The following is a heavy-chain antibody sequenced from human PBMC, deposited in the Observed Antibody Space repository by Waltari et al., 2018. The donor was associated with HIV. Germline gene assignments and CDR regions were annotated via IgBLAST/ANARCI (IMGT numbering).Heavy chain of an antibody. V-gene: IGHV1-18*01. J-gene: IGHJ4*02. CDR1: GYTFTSYG. CDR3: ARYCGVRSGYDLGY. CDR2: ISAFASNT. D-gene: IGHD5-12*01. Sequence: QVQLVQSGAEVKEPGASVKVSCKPSGYTFTSYGLSWVRQAPGQGLEWMGWISAFASNTRYAHKCPVSGTMTADTSTSTAYMDLASLRSGDTAVYYCARYCGVRSGYDLGYCGQGTLVTVSS.